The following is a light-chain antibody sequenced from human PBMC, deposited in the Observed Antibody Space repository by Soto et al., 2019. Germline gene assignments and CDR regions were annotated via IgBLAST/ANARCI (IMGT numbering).Light chain of an antibody. CDR3: YSAADNQGV. CDR1: VLAKKY. V-gene: IGLV3-27*01. Sequence: SYELTQPSSVSVSPGQTARITCSGDVLAKKYARWFQQKPGQAPVLVIYKDSERPSGIPERFSGSSSGTTVTLTISGAQVEDEADYYCYSAADNQGVFSGGTKLTVL. J-gene: IGLJ2*01. CDR2: KDS.